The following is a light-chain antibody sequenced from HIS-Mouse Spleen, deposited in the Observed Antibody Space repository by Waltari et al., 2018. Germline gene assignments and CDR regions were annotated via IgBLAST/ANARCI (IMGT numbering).Light chain of an antibody. CDR1: QGISSY. CDR2: AAS. CDR3: QQLNSYPPT. V-gene: IGKV1-9*01. J-gene: IGKJ1*01. Sequence: DIQLTQSPSFLSASVGDRVTITCRASQGISSYLAWYQQKPGKAPKLLIYAASTLQSGVPSRFSGSGSGTEFTLTISSLQPEDFATYYCQQLNSYPPTFGLGTKVEIK.